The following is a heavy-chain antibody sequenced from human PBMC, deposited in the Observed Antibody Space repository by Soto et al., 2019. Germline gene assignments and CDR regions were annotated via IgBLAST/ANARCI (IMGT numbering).Heavy chain of an antibody. CDR1: GGTFSSYA. D-gene: IGHD2-15*01. CDR2: IIPIFGTA. CDR3: ARGDTYCSGGSCYFRADDYYGMDV. V-gene: IGHV1-69*12. Sequence: QVQLVQSGAEVKKPGSSVKVSCKASGGTFSSYAISWVRQAPGQGLEWMGGIIPIFGTANYAQKFQGRVTLTEHERTSTASMGLSSLRSEGTAVYYCARGDTYCSGGSCYFRADDYYGMDVWGQGTTVTVSS. J-gene: IGHJ6*02.